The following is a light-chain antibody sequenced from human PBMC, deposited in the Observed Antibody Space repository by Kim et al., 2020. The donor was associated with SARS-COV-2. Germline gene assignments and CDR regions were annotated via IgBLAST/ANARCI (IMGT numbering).Light chain of an antibody. CDR1: QDIRND. CDR3: LQHNTYPFT. CDR2: GAS. Sequence: ASVGSKVTITCRASQDIRNDLGWYQQNPGRAPKRLIYGASSLQSGVPSRFSGSGSGTEFTLTISSLQPEDFATYFCLQHNTYPFTFGQGTRLEIK. J-gene: IGKJ5*01. V-gene: IGKV1-17*01.